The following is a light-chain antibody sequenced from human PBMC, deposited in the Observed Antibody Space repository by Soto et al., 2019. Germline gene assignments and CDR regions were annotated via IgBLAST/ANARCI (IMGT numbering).Light chain of an antibody. CDR2: GAS. CDR3: QQYGSSSTWT. CDR1: QSVSSSY. Sequence: EIVLTQSPGTLSLSPGERATLSCGASQSVSSSYLAWYQQKPGQAPRLLIYGASSRATGIPDRFSGSGSGTDFTLTISRLEPEDFAVYYCQQYGSSSTWTFGQGTKVDIK. J-gene: IGKJ1*01. V-gene: IGKV3-20*01.